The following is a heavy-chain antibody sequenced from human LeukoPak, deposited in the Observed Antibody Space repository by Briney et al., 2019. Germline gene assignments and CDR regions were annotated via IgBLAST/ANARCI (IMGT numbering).Heavy chain of an antibody. CDR2: ISSSGSTI. J-gene: IGHJ4*01. CDR1: GFTFSSYE. CDR3: AKGAYCSGGSCYPGEHPIDY. V-gene: IGHV3-48*03. D-gene: IGHD2-15*01. Sequence: GGSLRLSCAASGFTFSSYEMNWVRQAPGKGLEWVTYISSSGSTIYYADSVKGRFTISRDNAKNSLYLQMNSLRAEDTAVYYCAKGAYCSGGSCYPGEHPIDYWGHGTLVTVSS.